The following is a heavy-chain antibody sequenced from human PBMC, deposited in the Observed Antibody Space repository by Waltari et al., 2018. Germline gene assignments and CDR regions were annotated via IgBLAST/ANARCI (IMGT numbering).Heavy chain of an antibody. J-gene: IGHJ4*02. D-gene: IGHD2-15*01. V-gene: IGHV4-4*02. CDR2: VLGSGRT. Sequence: QLQLQESGPGLVKPSGTLSLICAVSGDSMSNNWWSWVRQSPGKGREWIGQVLGSGRTNYNPSFASRVTISLDTSTYQFALKMTSATAADTALYYCARDRGRGLYLDTWGPGTLVTVSP. CDR3: ARDRGRGLYLDT. CDR1: GDSMSNNW.